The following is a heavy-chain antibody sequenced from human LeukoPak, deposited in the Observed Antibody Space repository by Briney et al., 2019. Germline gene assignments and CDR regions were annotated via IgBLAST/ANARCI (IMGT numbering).Heavy chain of an antibody. V-gene: IGHV3-7*01. CDR1: GFTYSSYW. CDR3: AREMRGIVVVPAADYFDY. Sequence: GGSLRLSCAASGFTYSSYWMSWVRQAPGKGLQWVANIKQDGSEKYYVDSVKGRFTISRDNAKNSLYLQVNSLRAEDTAVYYCAREMRGIVVVPAADYFDYWGQGTLVTVSS. D-gene: IGHD2-2*01. J-gene: IGHJ4*02. CDR2: IKQDGSEK.